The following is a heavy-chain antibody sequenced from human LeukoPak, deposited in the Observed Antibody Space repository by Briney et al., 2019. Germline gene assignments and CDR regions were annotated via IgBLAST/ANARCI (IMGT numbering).Heavy chain of an antibody. V-gene: IGHV3-49*04. D-gene: IGHD3-3*01. Sequence: GGSLRLSCAASGFTFSSNAMTWVRQAPGKGLEWVGFIRSKAYGGTTEDAASVKGRFTSSRDDSKSIAYLQMNSLKTEDTAVYYCTRVGTAPPYYDFWSGPTPYYFDYWGQGTLVTVSS. CDR1: GFTFSSNA. CDR3: TRVGTAPPYYDFWSGPTPYYFDY. CDR2: IRSKAYGGTT. J-gene: IGHJ4*02.